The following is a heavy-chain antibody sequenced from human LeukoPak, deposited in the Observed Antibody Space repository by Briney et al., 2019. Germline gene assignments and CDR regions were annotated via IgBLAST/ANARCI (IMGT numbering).Heavy chain of an antibody. D-gene: IGHD3-22*01. CDR3: AREGDSSASDY. CDR1: GGSISGYY. V-gene: IGHV4-4*07. Sequence: SETLSLTCTVSGGSISGYYWSWIRQPAGKGLEWIGRIQITATNYNPSLKGRVTMSMDTSKNQFSLKLSSVTAADTTVYYCAREGDSSASDYWGQGTLVTVSS. J-gene: IGHJ4*02. CDR2: IQITAT.